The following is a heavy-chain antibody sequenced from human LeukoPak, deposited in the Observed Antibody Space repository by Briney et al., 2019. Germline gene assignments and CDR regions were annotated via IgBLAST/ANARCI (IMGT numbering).Heavy chain of an antibody. CDR3: ARVNWNDVGSFDY. CDR1: GFTFSSYA. CDR2: ISGSGGST. Sequence: GGSLRLSCAASGFTFSSYAMSWVRQAPGKGLEWVSAISGSGGSTYYADSVKGRFTISRDNAKNSLYLQMNSLRDEDTGVYYCARVNWNDVGSFDYWGQGTLVTVSS. V-gene: IGHV3-23*01. D-gene: IGHD1-20*01. J-gene: IGHJ4*02.